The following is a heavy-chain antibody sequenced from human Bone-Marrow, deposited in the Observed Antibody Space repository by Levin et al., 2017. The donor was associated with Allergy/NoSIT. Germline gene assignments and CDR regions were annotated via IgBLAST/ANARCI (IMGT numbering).Heavy chain of an antibody. CDR2: IYYSGSTSGST. V-gene: IGHV4-39*01. CDR1: GGSISNSRYY. CDR3: ARREYSSGWRNNWFDP. Sequence: SETLSLTCTVSGGSISNSRYYWDWIRQPPGKGLEWIGSIYYSGSTSGSTYYNPSLKSRPTISVDTSKNQFSLKLSSVTAADTAVYHCARREYSSGWRNNWFDPWGQGTLVTVSS. J-gene: IGHJ5*02. D-gene: IGHD6-25*01.